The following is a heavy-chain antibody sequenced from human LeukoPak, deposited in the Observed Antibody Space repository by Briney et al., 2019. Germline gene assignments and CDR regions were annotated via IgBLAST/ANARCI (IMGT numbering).Heavy chain of an antibody. CDR1: GYTFTSYD. CDR3: ARGKKSTYYDFWSGYQDYGMDV. Sequence: ASVKVSCKASGYTFTSYDINWVRQATGQGLEWMGWMNPNSGNTDYAQKFQGRVTMTRNTSISTAYMELSSLRSEDTAVYYCARGKKSTYYDFWSGYQDYGMDVWGQGTTVTVSS. J-gene: IGHJ6*02. CDR2: MNPNSGNT. V-gene: IGHV1-8*01. D-gene: IGHD3-3*01.